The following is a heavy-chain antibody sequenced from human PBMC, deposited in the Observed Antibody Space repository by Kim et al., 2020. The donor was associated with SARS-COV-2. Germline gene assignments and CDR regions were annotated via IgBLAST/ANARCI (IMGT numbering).Heavy chain of an antibody. CDR2: ISYDGSNK. D-gene: IGHD3-9*01. Sequence: GGSLRLSCAASGFTFSSYDMHWVRQAPGKGLEWVAVISYDGSNKYYADSVKGRFTISRDNSKNTLYLQMNSLRAEDTAVYYCAKGPDILTNLQHWGQGTLVTVSS. CDR3: AKGPDILTNLQH. V-gene: IGHV3-30*18. J-gene: IGHJ1*01. CDR1: GFTFSSYD.